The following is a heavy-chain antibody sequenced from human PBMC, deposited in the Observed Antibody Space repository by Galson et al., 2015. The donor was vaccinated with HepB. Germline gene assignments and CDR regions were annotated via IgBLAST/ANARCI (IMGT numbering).Heavy chain of an antibody. CDR3: ARDYVVTTENWFDP. CDR2: ISTHNGNT. J-gene: IGHJ5*02. CDR1: GYRFANFG. Sequence: PVKVSCKASGYRFANFGISWVRQAPRQGLEWMGWISTHNGNTKYAQKFRGRVTMTTDTSTSTAYMELRNLRYDDTALYYCARDYVVTTENWFDPWGQGTLVTVSS. V-gene: IGHV1-18*01. D-gene: IGHD2-21*02.